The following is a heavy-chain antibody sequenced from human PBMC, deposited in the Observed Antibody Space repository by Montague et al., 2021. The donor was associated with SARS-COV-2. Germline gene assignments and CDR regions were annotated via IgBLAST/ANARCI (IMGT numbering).Heavy chain of an antibody. CDR2: ST. CDR3: ARHLRQQLVNEGLFDY. J-gene: IGHJ4*02. V-gene: IGHV4-59*08. Sequence: STNYNPSLKSRVTISVDTSKNQFSLTLSSVTAADTAVYYCARHLRQQLVNEGLFDYCGQGTLVTVSS. D-gene: IGHD6-13*01.